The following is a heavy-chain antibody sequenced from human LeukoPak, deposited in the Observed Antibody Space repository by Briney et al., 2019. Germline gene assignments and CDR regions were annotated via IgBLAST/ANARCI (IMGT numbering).Heavy chain of an antibody. Sequence: GGSLRLSCAASGFTFSSYGMHWVRQAPGKGLEWVAVIWYDGSNKYYADSVKGRFTISRDNSKNTLYLQMNSLRAEDTAVYYCAKGHSTLRLGELSCDYWGQGTLVTVSS. D-gene: IGHD3-16*02. CDR2: IWYDGSNK. V-gene: IGHV3-30*02. CDR3: AKGHSTLRLGELSCDY. CDR1: GFTFSSYG. J-gene: IGHJ4*02.